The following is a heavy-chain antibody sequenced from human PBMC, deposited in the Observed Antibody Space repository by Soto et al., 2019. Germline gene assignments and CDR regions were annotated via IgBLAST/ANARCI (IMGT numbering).Heavy chain of an antibody. J-gene: IGHJ6*02. CDR3: ARGARLYTLGWYYYYGMQV. D-gene: IGHD2-2*02. Sequence: ASVKVSCKASGYTFTRYDINWVRQATGQGLEWMGWMNPNSGNTGYAKKCQGRVTMTRNTSISTAYMELSGLRSEDTAVYSCARGARLYTLGWYYYYGMQVWSQGATVTVSS. CDR2: MNPNSGNT. CDR1: GYTFTRYD. V-gene: IGHV1-8*01.